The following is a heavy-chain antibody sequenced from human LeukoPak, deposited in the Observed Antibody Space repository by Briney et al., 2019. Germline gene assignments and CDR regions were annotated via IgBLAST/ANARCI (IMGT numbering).Heavy chain of an antibody. Sequence: GGSLRLSCAASGLTFSDYYMSWIRQAPGKGLEWVSYISSSGSTIYYADSAKGRFTISRDNAKNSLYLQMNSLRAEDTAVYYCARDRAAQPRADWFDPWGQGTLVTVSS. J-gene: IGHJ5*02. D-gene: IGHD6-6*01. CDR2: ISSSGSTI. CDR1: GLTFSDYY. CDR3: ARDRAAQPRADWFDP. V-gene: IGHV3-11*01.